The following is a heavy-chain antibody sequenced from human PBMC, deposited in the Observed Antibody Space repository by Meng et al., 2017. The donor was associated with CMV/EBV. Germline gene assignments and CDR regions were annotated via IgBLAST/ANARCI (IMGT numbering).Heavy chain of an antibody. V-gene: IGHV1-18*01. CDR1: GYTFTSYG. D-gene: IGHD6-6*01. Sequence: ASVKVSCKASGYTFTSYGISWVRQAPGQGLEWMGWISAYNGNTNYAQKLQGRVTMTTDTSTSTAYMGLRSLRSDDTAVYYCARDPEQLGGGYGMDVWGQGTTVTVSS. J-gene: IGHJ6*02. CDR3: ARDPEQLGGGYGMDV. CDR2: ISAYNGNT.